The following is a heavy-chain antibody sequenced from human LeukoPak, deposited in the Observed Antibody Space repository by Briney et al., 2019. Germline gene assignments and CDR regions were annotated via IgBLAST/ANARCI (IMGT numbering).Heavy chain of an antibody. CDR3: AKDDGTGYYYMDV. J-gene: IGHJ6*03. CDR2: ISWDGGST. Sequence: GGSLRLSCAASGFTFDDYTMHWVRQAPGKGLEWVSLISWDGGSTYYADFVKGRFTISRDNSKDSLYLQMNSLRTEDTALYYCAKDDGTGYYYMDVWGKGTTVTVSS. V-gene: IGHV3-43*01. CDR1: GFTFDDYT. D-gene: IGHD3-10*01.